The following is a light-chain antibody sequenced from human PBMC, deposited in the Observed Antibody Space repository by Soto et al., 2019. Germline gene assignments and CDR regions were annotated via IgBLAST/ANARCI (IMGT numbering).Light chain of an antibody. J-gene: IGLJ2*01. CDR1: SSDVGGYNY. CDR3: SSYAGGHNPVV. Sequence: QSALTQPPSASGSPGQSVAISCTATSSDVGGYNYVSWYQQHPGKAPKLIIYEVSKRPSGVPDRFSGSKSGNTASLTVSGRQVADEADYHCSSYAGGHNPVVFGGGTKLTVL. CDR2: EVS. V-gene: IGLV2-8*01.